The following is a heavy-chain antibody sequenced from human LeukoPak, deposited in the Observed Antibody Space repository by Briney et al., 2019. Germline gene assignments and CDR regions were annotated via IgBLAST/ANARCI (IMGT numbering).Heavy chain of an antibody. CDR1: GFTFSSYA. V-gene: IGHV3-23*01. Sequence: PGGSLRLSCAASGFTFSSYAMSWVRQAPGKGLEWVSAISGSGGSTYYADSVKGRFTISRDNSKNTLYLQMNSLRAEDTAVYYCAKGGGDGYSYGYWGNYFAYWGQGTLVTVSS. CDR3: AKGGGDGYSYGYWGNYFAY. J-gene: IGHJ4*02. D-gene: IGHD5-18*01. CDR2: ISGSGGST.